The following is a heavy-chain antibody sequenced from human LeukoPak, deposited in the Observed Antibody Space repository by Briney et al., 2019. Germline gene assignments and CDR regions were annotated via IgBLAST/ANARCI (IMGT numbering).Heavy chain of an antibody. CDR3: ARGRVTLY. CDR1: GGSFSGYY. CDR2: INHSGST. D-gene: IGHD2-21*02. V-gene: IGHV4-34*01. J-gene: IGHJ4*02. Sequence: SETLSLTCAVYGGSFSGYYWSWIRQPPGKGLEWIGEINHSGSTNYNPSLKSRVTISVDTSKNQFSLKLSSVTAADTAVYYCARGRVTLYWGQGILVTVSS.